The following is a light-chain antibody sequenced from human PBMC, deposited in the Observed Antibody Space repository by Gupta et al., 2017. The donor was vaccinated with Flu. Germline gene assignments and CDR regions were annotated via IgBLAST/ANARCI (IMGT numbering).Light chain of an antibody. CDR3: QQFSDYSWA. Sequence: DSRLTQSPSALSASVGDRVTITCRVSQSINGWLAWYQQKPGKAPKLLIYKTSTLEIGVPSRFSGSGSGTEFTLTISSLQPDDFATYYCQQFSDYSWAFGQGTKVEIK. CDR1: QSINGW. CDR2: KTS. V-gene: IGKV1-5*03. J-gene: IGKJ1*01.